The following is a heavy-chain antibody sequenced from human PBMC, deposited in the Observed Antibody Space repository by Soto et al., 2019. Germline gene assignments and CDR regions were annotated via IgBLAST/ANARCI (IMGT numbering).Heavy chain of an antibody. J-gene: IGHJ4*02. Sequence: APGKVSCKASGYTYTSYGSSRVRQEPGQGLEWMGWISAYNGNTNYAQKLQGRVTMTTDTSTRTAYMELRSLRSDDTSVYYWGRPPVGVAGAFDYWGQGTLVTVSP. CDR2: ISAYNGNT. D-gene: IGHD3-3*01. CDR3: GRPPVGVAGAFDY. V-gene: IGHV1-18*01. CDR1: GYTYTSYG.